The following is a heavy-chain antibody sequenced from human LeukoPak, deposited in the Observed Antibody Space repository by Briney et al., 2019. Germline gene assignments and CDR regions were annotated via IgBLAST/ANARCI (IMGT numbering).Heavy chain of an antibody. CDR2: IYSGGST. V-gene: IGHV3-53*01. CDR3: ARDNRYYDSSGYYFDY. J-gene: IGHJ4*02. CDR1: GFTVSSNY. D-gene: IGHD3-22*01. Sequence: GGSLRLSCAASGFTVSSNYMSWVRQAPGKGLEWVSVIYSGGSTYYADSVKGRFTISRDNSKNTLYLQMNSLRAEDTAVYYCARDNRYYDSSGYYFDYWGQGTLVTVSS.